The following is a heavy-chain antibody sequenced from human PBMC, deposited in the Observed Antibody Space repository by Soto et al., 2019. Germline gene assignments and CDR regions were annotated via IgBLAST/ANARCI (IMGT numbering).Heavy chain of an antibody. V-gene: IGHV1-69*10. Sequence: SVKVSCKASGGTVYSYVVSWVRQAPGQGLEWMGGILPILDKTNCAQKFQGRVTISAGESTRTVYMELSSLRSEDTAVYYCARGGYYGSGSSPLDYWGQGTLVTVSS. CDR2: ILPILDKT. CDR1: GGTVYSYV. J-gene: IGHJ4*02. CDR3: ARGGYYGSGSSPLDY. D-gene: IGHD3-10*01.